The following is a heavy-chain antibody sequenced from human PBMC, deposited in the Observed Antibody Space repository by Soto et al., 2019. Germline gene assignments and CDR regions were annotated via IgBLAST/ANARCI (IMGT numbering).Heavy chain of an antibody. D-gene: IGHD3-3*01. J-gene: IGHJ5*02. CDR2: INHSGST. V-gene: IGHV4-34*01. Sequence: QVQLQQWGAGLLKPSETLSLTCAVYGGSFSGYYWSWIRQPPGKGLEWIGEINHSGSTNYNPSLKSRVTISVDTSKNQFSLRLSSVTAADTAVYYCASGGEKTIFGVVINRNGWFDPWGQGTLVTVSS. CDR3: ASGGEKTIFGVVINRNGWFDP. CDR1: GGSFSGYY.